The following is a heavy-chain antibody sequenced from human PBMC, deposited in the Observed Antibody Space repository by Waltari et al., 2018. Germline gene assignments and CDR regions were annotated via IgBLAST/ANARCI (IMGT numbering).Heavy chain of an antibody. Sequence: EVHLVQSGGGLIQPGGSLRLSCGVSGFTFKNYLMTWVRQAPGEGLEWVAKINQDGRDKNYVDSVEGRFTISRDNAQNSVYLQMNSLRAEDTAVYYCARDVPNGYFDYWGSGTLVTVSS. CDR3: ARDVPNGYFDY. J-gene: IGHJ4*02. CDR1: GFTFKNYL. V-gene: IGHV3-7*01. D-gene: IGHD1-1*01. CDR2: INQDGRDK.